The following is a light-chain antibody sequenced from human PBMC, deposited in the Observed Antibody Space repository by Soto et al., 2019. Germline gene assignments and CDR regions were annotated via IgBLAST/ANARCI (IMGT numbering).Light chain of an antibody. CDR1: QSISSY. Sequence: DIQINQSPSSLSASVGDRVTITCRASQSISSYLNWYQQKPGKAPKLLIYAASSLQSGVPSRFSGSGSGTDFTLTISSLQPEDSASYYCQQSYNTPRTFGQGTKVDIK. CDR3: QQSYNTPRT. CDR2: AAS. V-gene: IGKV1-39*01. J-gene: IGKJ1*01.